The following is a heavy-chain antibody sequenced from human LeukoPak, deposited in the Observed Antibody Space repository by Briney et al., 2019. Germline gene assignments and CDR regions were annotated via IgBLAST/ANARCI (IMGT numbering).Heavy chain of an antibody. J-gene: IGHJ3*02. CDR2: VFYSGTT. V-gene: IGHV4-59*01. CDR3: ASLAYSSSWYRGDAFDI. Sequence: PSETLSLTCSVSGGAINNYYWSWIRQPPGKGLEWIGYVFYSGTTNYSPSLKSRITISVDTSKNQFSLKLSSVTAADTAVYYCASLAYSSSWYRGDAFDIWGQGTMVTVSS. CDR1: GGAINNYY. D-gene: IGHD6-13*01.